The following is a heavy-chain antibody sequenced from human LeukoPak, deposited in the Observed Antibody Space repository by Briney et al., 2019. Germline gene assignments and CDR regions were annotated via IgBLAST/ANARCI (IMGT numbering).Heavy chain of an antibody. J-gene: IGHJ4*02. Sequence: SETLSLTCAVYGGSFSGYYWSWIRQPPGKGLEWIGEINHSGSTNYNPSLKSRVTISVDTSKNQFSLKLSSVTAADTAVYYCARGSSGYGMLAGDYFDYWGQGTLVTVSS. CDR1: GGSFSGYY. CDR2: INHSGST. CDR3: ARGSSGYGMLAGDYFDY. D-gene: IGHD5-12*01. V-gene: IGHV4-34*01.